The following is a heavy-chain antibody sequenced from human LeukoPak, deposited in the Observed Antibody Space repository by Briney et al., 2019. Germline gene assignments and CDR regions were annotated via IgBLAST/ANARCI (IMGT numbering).Heavy chain of an antibody. V-gene: IGHV3-21*01. J-gene: IGHJ6*02. D-gene: IGHD6-13*01. CDR2: ISSFSTYI. CDR3: VRDQITASLSGMDV. CDR1: GFTFSGYT. Sequence: GGSLRLSCAASGFTFSGYTMNWVRQAPGMGLEWVSSISSFSTYIYYADSLRGRFTISRDNANNSLFLQMNSLRAEDTAMYFCVRDQITASLSGMDVWGQGTTVTVSS.